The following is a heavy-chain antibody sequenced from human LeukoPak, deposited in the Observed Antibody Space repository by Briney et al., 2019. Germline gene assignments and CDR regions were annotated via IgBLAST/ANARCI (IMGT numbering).Heavy chain of an antibody. D-gene: IGHD5-24*01. CDR1: GFTFSSYA. CDR3: AKQRLDGSRAFDY. CDR2: ISGSGGST. V-gene: IGHV3-23*01. J-gene: IGHJ4*02. Sequence: QAGGSLRLSCAASGFTFSSYAMSWVRQAPGKGLEWVSAISGSGGSTYYADSVKGRFTISRDNSKNTLYLQMNSLRAEDTAVYYCAKQRLDGSRAFDYWGQGTLVTVSS.